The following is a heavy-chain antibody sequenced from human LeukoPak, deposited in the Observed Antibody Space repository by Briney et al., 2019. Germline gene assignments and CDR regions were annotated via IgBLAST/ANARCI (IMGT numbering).Heavy chain of an antibody. D-gene: IGHD2-15*01. V-gene: IGHV4-4*07. J-gene: IGHJ6*03. CDR3: ARELVGQYCSGGSCYNFYYYYYMDV. CDR2: IYPSGST. Sequence: PSETLSLTCTVSGGSISSYYWSWIRQPAGKGLEWIGRIYPSGSTNYNPSLKSRVTMSVDTSKNQFSLKLSSVTAADTAVYYCARELVGQYCSGGSCYNFYYYYYMDVWGKGTTVTVSS. CDR1: GGSISSYY.